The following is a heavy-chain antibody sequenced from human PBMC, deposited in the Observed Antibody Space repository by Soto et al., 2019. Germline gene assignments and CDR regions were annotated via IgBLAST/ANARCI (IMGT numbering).Heavy chain of an antibody. CDR2: IYYSGST. D-gene: IGHD2-15*01. V-gene: IGHV4-59*01. J-gene: IGHJ4*02. CDR3: AREWVVAATNEYYFDY. CDR1: GGSISSYY. Sequence: QVQLQESGPGLVKPSETVSITCTVSGGSISSYYWSWIRQPRGKGLEWIGYIYYSGSTNYNPSLKSRVTISVDTSKNQFSLKLSSVTAADSAVYYCAREWVVAATNEYYFDYWGQGTLVTVSS.